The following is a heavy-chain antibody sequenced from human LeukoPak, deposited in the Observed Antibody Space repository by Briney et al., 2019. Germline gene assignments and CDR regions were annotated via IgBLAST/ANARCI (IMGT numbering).Heavy chain of an antibody. J-gene: IGHJ4*02. CDR3: ARERIGVGPAASFDY. D-gene: IGHD2-2*01. CDR1: GFTFSSYA. V-gene: IGHV3-30-3*01. CDR2: ISYDGSNK. Sequence: GGSLRLSCAASGFTFSSYAMHWVRQAPGKGLEWVAVISYDGSNKYYADSVKGRFTISRDNSKNTLYLQMNSLRAEDTAVYYCARERIGVGPAASFDYWGQGTLGTVSS.